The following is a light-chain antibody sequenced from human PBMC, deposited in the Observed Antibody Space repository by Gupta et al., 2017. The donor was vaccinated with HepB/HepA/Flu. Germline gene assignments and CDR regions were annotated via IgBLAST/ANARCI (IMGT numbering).Light chain of an antibody. V-gene: IGLV1-44*01. CDR3: AALDDSRNGWV. CDR2: SNN. J-gene: IGLJ3*02. Sequence: QSVLTQPPSASGTPGQRVTISCSGSSFNLGSNTVNWYQQLPGTAPKLLIYSNNQRPSGVPDRFSGSKYGASASLAISGLQSEDEADYYCAALDDSRNGWVFGGGTKLTVL. CDR1: SFNLGSNT.